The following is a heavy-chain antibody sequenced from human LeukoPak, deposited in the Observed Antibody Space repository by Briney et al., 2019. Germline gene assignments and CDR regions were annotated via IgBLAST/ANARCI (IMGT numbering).Heavy chain of an antibody. Sequence: ASVKVSCKASGYTFTGYYMHWVRQAPGQGLEWMGWINPNSGGTNYAQKFQGRVTMTRDTSISTAYMELSRLRSDDTAVYYCARDRGTFSGSYDFDYWGQGTLVTVSS. CDR2: INPNSGGT. D-gene: IGHD1-26*01. CDR3: ARDRGTFSGSYDFDY. CDR1: GYTFTGYY. J-gene: IGHJ4*02. V-gene: IGHV1-2*02.